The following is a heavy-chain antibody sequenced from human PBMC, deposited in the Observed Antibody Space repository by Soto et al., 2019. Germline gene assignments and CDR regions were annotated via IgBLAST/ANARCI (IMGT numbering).Heavy chain of an antibody. Sequence: GSRKLSCATSGFASGSFSRHPVTECPGKGLVWVSRINSDGSSTSYADSVKGRFTISRDNAKNTLYLQMNSLRAEDTAVYYCAKGDYYDSINYYYYYGMDVWGQGT. D-gene: IGHD3-22*01. V-gene: IGHV3-74*01. CDR1: GFASGSFS. CDR2: INSDGSST. CDR3: AKGDYYDSINYYYYYGMDV. J-gene: IGHJ6*02.